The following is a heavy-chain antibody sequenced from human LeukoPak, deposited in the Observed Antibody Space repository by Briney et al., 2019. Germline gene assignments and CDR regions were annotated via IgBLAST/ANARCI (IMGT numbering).Heavy chain of an antibody. V-gene: IGHV4-34*01. CDR1: GGSFSGYY. J-gene: IGHJ5*02. CDR3: ARRLLGP. D-gene: IGHD5-18*01. CDR2: IYYSGST. Sequence: KASETLSLTCAVYGGSFSGYYWTWIRQPPGKGLEWIGSIYYSGSTYYNPSLKSRVTISVDTSKNQFSLKLSSVTAADTAVYYCARRLLGPWGQGTLVTVSS.